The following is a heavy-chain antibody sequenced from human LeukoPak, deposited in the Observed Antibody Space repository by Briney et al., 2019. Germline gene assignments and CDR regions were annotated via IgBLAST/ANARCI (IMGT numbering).Heavy chain of an antibody. Sequence: ASVKVSCKASAYTFTSYDINWVRQATGQGLEWMGWMNPNSGNTGYAQKFQGRVTMTRNTSISTAYMELNSLRAEDTAVYYCARDGAGGNWRGAFDIWGQGTMVTVSS. CDR1: AYTFTSYD. J-gene: IGHJ3*02. D-gene: IGHD4-23*01. V-gene: IGHV1-8*01. CDR2: MNPNSGNT. CDR3: ARDGAGGNWRGAFDI.